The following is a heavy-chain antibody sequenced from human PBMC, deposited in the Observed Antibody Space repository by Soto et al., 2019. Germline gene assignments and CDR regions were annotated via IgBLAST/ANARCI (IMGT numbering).Heavy chain of an antibody. V-gene: IGHV3-30-3*01. Sequence: QVQLVESGGGVVQPGRSLRLSCAASGFTFSSYAMHWVRQAPGKGLEWVAVISYDGSNKYYADSVKGRFTISRDNSKNTLYLQRNSLRAEDTAVYYCARPDYSNYGGSLGYWVQGTLVTVSS. CDR3: ARPDYSNYGGSLGY. D-gene: IGHD4-4*01. CDR1: GFTFSSYA. J-gene: IGHJ4*02. CDR2: ISYDGSNK.